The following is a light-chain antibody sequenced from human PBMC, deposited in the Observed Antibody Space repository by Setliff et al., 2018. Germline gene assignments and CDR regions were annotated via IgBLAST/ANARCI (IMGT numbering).Light chain of an antibody. V-gene: IGLV2-8*01. J-gene: IGLJ2*01. CDR3: QSYDTSLSPWQI. CDR2: EVT. Sequence: QSVLTQPPSASGSPGQSLTISCTGTSRDIGAYNSVSWYQQHPGKAPKLLIYEVTKRPSGVPDRFSGSKSGTSASLVITGLQAEDEADYYCQSYDTSLSPWQIFGGGTKVTVL. CDR1: SRDIGAYNS.